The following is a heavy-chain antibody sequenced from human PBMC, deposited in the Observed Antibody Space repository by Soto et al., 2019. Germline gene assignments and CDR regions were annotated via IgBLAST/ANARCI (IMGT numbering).Heavy chain of an antibody. CDR1: GFTFSDYY. CDR3: ARDLSGYCSSTSCADLDY. Sequence: QVQLVESGGGLVKPGGSLRLSCAASGFTFSDYYMSWIRQAPGKGLEWVSYISSSGSTIYYADSVKGQFTISRDNAKNSLYLQMNSLRAEDTAVYYCARDLSGYCSSTSCADLDYWGQGTLVTVSS. J-gene: IGHJ4*02. V-gene: IGHV3-11*01. D-gene: IGHD2-2*01. CDR2: ISSSGSTI.